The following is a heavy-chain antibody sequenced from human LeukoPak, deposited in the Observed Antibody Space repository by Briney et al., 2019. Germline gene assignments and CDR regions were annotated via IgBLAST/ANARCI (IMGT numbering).Heavy chain of an antibody. CDR2: ISPSGGIT. D-gene: IGHD1-26*01. CDR3: NSGGSYDWFDP. Sequence: GGSLRLSCAASGFTFSSHGMNWVRQAPGKGLEWVSGISPSGGITYYADSVKGRFTISRDNSKNTLYLQMNSLRAEDTAVYYCNSGGSYDWFDPWGQGTLVTVSS. V-gene: IGHV3-23*01. CDR1: GFTFSSHG. J-gene: IGHJ5*02.